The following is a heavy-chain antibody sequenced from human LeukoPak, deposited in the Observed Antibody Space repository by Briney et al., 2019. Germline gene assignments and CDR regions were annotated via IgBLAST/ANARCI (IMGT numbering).Heavy chain of an antibody. D-gene: IGHD3-3*01. CDR3: ARHYDFWSGYALGGWFDP. V-gene: IGHV4-34*01. J-gene: IGHJ5*02. CDR1: GGSISNYY. CDR2: INHSGST. Sequence: SETLSLTCTVSGGSISNYYWSWIRQPPGKGLEWIGEINHSGSTNYNPSLKSRVTISVDTSKNQFSLKLSSVTAADTAVYYCARHYDFWSGYALGGWFDPWGQGTPVTVSS.